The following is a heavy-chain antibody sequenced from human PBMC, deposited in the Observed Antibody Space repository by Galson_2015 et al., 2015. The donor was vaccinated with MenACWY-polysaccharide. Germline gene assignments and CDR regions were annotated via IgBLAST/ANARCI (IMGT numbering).Heavy chain of an antibody. V-gene: IGHV3-7*01. D-gene: IGHD3-10*01. CDR2: IKQVGSEK. CDR3: ARDRGDGEVKGAHPMFDN. CDR1: GFTFSRYW. Sequence: SLRLSCAASGFTFSRYWMSWVRQAPGKGLEWVANIKQVGSEKYYVDSVKGRFTISRDNARNSLYLQMDSLRVEDTGVYYCARDRGDGEVKGAHPMFDNWGQGVLVTVSS. J-gene: IGHJ4*02.